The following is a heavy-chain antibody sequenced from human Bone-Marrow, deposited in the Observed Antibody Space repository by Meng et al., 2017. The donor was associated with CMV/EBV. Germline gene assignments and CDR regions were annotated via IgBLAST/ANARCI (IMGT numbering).Heavy chain of an antibody. Sequence: SVKVSCKASGGTLSRYAISWVRQAPGQGLEWMGGIIPILGMANYAQKFQGRVTIPADKSTSTAYMELSSQRSEDTAVYYCASSEHDYGGNSVNFGAFAIWGQGTMVTVSS. V-gene: IGHV1-69*10. CDR3: ASSEHDYGGNSVNFGAFAI. J-gene: IGHJ3*02. CDR2: IIPILGMA. CDR1: GGTLSRYA. D-gene: IGHD4-23*01.